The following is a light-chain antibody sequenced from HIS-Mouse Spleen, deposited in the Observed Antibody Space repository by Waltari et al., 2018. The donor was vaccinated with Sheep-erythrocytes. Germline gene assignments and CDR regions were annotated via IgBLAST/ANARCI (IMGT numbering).Light chain of an antibody. J-gene: IGLJ2*01. CDR2: LNSDGSH. CDR1: SGHSSYA. Sequence: QLVLTQSPSASASLGASVKLTCTLSSGHSSYAIARHQQQPEKGPRYLMKLNSDGSHSKGDGIPDRFSVSSSGAGRYLTISSLQSEDEADYYCQTWGTGIHVVFGGGTKLTVL. CDR3: QTWGTGIHVV. V-gene: IGLV4-69*01.